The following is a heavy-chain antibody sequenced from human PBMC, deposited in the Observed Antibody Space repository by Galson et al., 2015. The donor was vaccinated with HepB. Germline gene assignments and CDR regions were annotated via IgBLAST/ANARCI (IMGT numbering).Heavy chain of an antibody. CDR1: GYTFTSYD. Sequence: SVKVSCKASGYTFTSYDINWVRQATGQGLEWMGWMNPNSGNTGYAQKFQGRVTMTRNTSISTAYMELSSLRSEDTAVYYCARGEGWFGELLPQEPYYSDYYGMDVWGQGTTVTVSS. D-gene: IGHD3-10*01. CDR3: ARGEGWFGELLPQEPYYSDYYGMDV. CDR2: MNPNSGNT. V-gene: IGHV1-8*01. J-gene: IGHJ6*02.